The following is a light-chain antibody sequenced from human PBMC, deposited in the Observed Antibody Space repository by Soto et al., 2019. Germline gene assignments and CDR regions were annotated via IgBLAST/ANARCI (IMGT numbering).Light chain of an antibody. CDR2: SGD. V-gene: IGKV3-11*01. J-gene: IGKJ5*01. Sequence: GVTQSPDTLSLSPGETATLSCRASQSVSSSVAWYQHKPGQSPRLVVYSGDKRATGIPARFSGSGSGTDFTLTISSLEPEDFAVYYCQQRSNWPPRITFGQGTRLE. CDR3: QQRSNWPPRIT. CDR1: QSVSSS.